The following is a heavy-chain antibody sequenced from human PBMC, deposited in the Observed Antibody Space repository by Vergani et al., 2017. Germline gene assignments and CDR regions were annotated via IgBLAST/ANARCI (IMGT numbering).Heavy chain of an antibody. CDR3: ARDWEAAAGTGAQGY. CDR2: IYHSGST. Sequence: QVQLQQWGAGLVKPSETLSLTCGVSGYSISSGYYWGWIRQSPGKGLEWIGSIYHSGSTYYNPSLKSRVTISVDTSKNHFSLMLRSVTAADTAVYYCARDWEAAAGTGAQGYWGQGTLVTVSS. CDR1: GYSISSGYY. D-gene: IGHD6-13*01. J-gene: IGHJ4*02. V-gene: IGHV4-38-2*02.